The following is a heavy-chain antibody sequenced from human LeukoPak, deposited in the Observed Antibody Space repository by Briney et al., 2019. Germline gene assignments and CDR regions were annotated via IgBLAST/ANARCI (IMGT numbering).Heavy chain of an antibody. CDR2: ISGSSVYI. J-gene: IGHJ3*02. CDR3: ARVSVAGSVINAFDI. CDR1: GLTFSTYS. Sequence: GGSLRLSCAASGLTFSTYSMSWVRQAPGKGLEWVSSISGSSVYIYYADSVKGRFTISRDNANNSLYLQMNSLRAEDAAVYYCARVSVAGSVINAFDIWGQGTVVTVSS. D-gene: IGHD6-19*01. V-gene: IGHV3-21*01.